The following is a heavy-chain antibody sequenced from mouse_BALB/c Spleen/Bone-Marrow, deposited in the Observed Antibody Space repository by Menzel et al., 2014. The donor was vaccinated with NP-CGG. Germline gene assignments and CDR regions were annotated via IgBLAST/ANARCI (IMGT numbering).Heavy chain of an antibody. CDR3: ARDRNYGSSWYFDV. J-gene: IGHJ1*01. CDR1: GFTFTDYY. CDR2: IRNKANGYTT. D-gene: IGHD1-1*01. Sequence: EVKLVESGGGLVQPGGSLRLSCATSGFTFTDYYMSWVRQPPGKALEWLGFIRNKANGYTTEYSASVKGRFTISRGNSQSILYLQMNTLRAEDSATYYCARDRNYGSSWYFDVWGAGTTVTVSS. V-gene: IGHV7-3*02.